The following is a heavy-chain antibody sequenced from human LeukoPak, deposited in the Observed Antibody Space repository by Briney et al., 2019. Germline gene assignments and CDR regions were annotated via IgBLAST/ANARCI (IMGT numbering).Heavy chain of an antibody. CDR1: GYSFTSYA. V-gene: IGHV1-18*01. D-gene: IGHD4-23*01. CDR3: AREVGYGGNSGLYYFDY. Sequence: GASVTVSCKSSGYSFTSYAISWVRQAPGQGLEWMGWISAYNGNTNYAQKFQGRVTITTDESTSTAYMELSSLRSEDTAVYYCAREVGYGGNSGLYYFDYWGQGTLVTVSS. J-gene: IGHJ4*02. CDR2: ISAYNGNT.